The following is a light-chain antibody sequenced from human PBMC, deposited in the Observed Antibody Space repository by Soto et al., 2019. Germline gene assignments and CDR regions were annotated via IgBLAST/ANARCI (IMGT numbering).Light chain of an antibody. CDR2: AAS. J-gene: IGKJ2*01. CDR3: QQSYITPYT. Sequence: DIQMTQSPSSLSASVGDTVTITCRASQSISVHLNWYQQKPGKVHKLLIYAASYLQSGVPSRFSGSGSETDFALTISSLQPEDFATYYCQQSYITPYTFGQGTKLEIK. CDR1: QSISVH. V-gene: IGKV1-39*01.